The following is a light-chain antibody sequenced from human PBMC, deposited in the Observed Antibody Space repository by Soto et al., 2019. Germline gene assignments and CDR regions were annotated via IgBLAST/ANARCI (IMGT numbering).Light chain of an antibody. Sequence: QSVLTQPPSASGTPGQRVTIFCSGSNSNVGTNPVNWYQQVPGTAPRVLIYTNDQRPSGVPDRFSGSKSGTSASLAISGLQSEDEADYYCAAWDDSLSGSVVFGGGTKLTVL. CDR3: AAWDDSLSGSVV. CDR1: NSNVGTNP. V-gene: IGLV1-44*01. J-gene: IGLJ2*01. CDR2: TND.